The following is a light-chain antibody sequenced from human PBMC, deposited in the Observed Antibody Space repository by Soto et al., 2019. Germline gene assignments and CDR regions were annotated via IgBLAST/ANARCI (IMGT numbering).Light chain of an antibody. CDR1: SSDVGGYNY. Sequence: QYALTQPASVSGSPGQSITISCTGTSSDVGGYNYVSWYQQHPGKAPKPMIYEVSNRPSAVSNRFSGSKSGNTASLTISGLQAEDEADYYCSSYTSSSPVVFGGGTKLTVL. V-gene: IGLV2-14*01. J-gene: IGLJ2*01. CDR2: EVS. CDR3: SSYTSSSPVV.